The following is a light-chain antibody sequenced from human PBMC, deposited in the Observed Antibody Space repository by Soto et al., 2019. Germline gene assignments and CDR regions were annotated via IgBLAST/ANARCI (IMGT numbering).Light chain of an antibody. Sequence: DIQMTQSPSTLSASVGDRVTITCRASQSISGWLAWYQQKPGKAPKLLIYDVSSLESWVPSRFRGSGSGTEFTLAISSLQPDDFATYYCQQYNSYPWTFGQGTKVEIK. CDR2: DVS. V-gene: IGKV1-5*01. CDR3: QQYNSYPWT. J-gene: IGKJ1*01. CDR1: QSISGW.